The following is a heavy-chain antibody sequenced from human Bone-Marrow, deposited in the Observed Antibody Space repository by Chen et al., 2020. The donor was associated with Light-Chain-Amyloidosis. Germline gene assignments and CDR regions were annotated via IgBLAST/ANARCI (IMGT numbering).Heavy chain of an antibody. Sequence: EVQLVESGGGLVQPGGSLRLSCAAAGFTFASYWMTWARQAPGKGLEWVANIGQHGSEKFYVASVKGRVTISRDNPNNSLYLEMNSLRSEDTAVYYCARDSGESAADDFWGQGTLVTVSS. J-gene: IGHJ4*02. D-gene: IGHD6-13*01. CDR2: IGQHGSEK. V-gene: IGHV3-7*01. CDR3: ARDSGESAADDF. CDR1: GFTFASYW.